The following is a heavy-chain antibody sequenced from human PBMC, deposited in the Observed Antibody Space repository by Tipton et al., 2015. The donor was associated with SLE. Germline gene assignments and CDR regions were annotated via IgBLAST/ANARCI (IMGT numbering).Heavy chain of an antibody. V-gene: IGHV4-39*07. D-gene: IGHD2-2*01. CDR1: GGSISSSSYY. Sequence: TLSLTCTVSGGSISSSSYYWGWIRQPPGKGLEWIGEIHHSGSTNYNPSLKSRVTISVDTSKNQFSLKLSSVTAADTAVYYCASLAYPGDYWGQGTLVTVSS. CDR3: ASLAYPGDY. J-gene: IGHJ4*02. CDR2: IHHSGST.